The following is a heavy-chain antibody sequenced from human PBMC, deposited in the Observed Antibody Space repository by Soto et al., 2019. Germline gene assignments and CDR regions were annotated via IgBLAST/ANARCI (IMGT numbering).Heavy chain of an antibody. CDR1: GYTMTSYG. CDR3: ARFLSSWYSYYYGMDV. CDR2: ISAYNGNT. D-gene: IGHD6-13*01. Sequence: GSSVEVSCKASGYTMTSYGMSWVRRAPGQGLEWMGWISAYNGNTNYAQKLQGRVTMTTDTSTSTAYMELRSLRSDDTAVYYCARFLSSWYSYYYGMDVWGQGTTVTAAS. V-gene: IGHV1-18*04. J-gene: IGHJ6*02.